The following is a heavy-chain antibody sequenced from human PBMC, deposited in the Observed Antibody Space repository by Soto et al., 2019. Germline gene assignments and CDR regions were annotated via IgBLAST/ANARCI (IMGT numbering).Heavy chain of an antibody. CDR2: ISGSGGST. D-gene: IGHD4-17*01. Sequence: GGSLRLSCAASGFTFSSYAMSWVRQAPGKGLEWVSAISGSGGSTYYADSVKGRFTISRDNSKNTLYLQMNSLRAEDTAVYYCAKDLGGFYGDYGDYYYYYMDVWGKGTTVTVSS. CDR1: GFTFSSYA. J-gene: IGHJ6*03. CDR3: AKDLGGFYGDYGDYYYYYMDV. V-gene: IGHV3-23*01.